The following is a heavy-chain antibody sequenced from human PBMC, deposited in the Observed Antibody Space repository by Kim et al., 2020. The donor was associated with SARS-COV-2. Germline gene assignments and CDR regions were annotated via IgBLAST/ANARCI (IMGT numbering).Heavy chain of an antibody. J-gene: IGHJ4*02. CDR1: GYTFTSYA. V-gene: IGHV7-4-1*02. Sequence: ASVKVSCKASGYTFTSYAMNWVRQAPGQGLEWMGWINTNTGNPTYAQGFTGRFVFSLDTSVSTAYLQISSLKAEDTAVYYCARWRKYYYGSGSYVTDHFDYWGQGTLVTVSS. CDR2: INTNTGNP. D-gene: IGHD3-10*01. CDR3: ARWRKYYYGSGSYVTDHFDY.